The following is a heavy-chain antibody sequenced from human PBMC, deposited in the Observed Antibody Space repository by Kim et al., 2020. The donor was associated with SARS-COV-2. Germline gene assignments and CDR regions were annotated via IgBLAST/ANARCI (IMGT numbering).Heavy chain of an antibody. CDR1: GFTFSAYD. D-gene: IGHD3-16*01. Sequence: GGSLRLSCATSGFTFSAYDMNWVRQAPGKGLEWLSFITKSSTTIYYADSVEGRFTISRDNAKNSLFLQMNSLRDEDTALHYCVRDRMGGAFDMWGQGTMV. CDR2: ITKSSTTI. V-gene: IGHV3-48*02. CDR3: VRDRMGGAFDM. J-gene: IGHJ3*02.